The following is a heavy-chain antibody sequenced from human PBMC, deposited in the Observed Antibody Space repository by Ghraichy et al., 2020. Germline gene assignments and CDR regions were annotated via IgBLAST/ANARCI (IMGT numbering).Heavy chain of an antibody. CDR1: GFPFSSYN. V-gene: IGHV3-48*02. Sequence: GGSLRLSCAAPGFPFSSYNMNWVRQAPGKGLEWISYISSSSATIYYADSVKGRFAISRDNARNALYLQMNSLGDEDTAVYYCFAAAEEYYYYGMDVWGQGTTVTVSS. CDR3: FAAAEEYYYYGMDV. D-gene: IGHD6-13*01. J-gene: IGHJ6*02. CDR2: ISSSSATI.